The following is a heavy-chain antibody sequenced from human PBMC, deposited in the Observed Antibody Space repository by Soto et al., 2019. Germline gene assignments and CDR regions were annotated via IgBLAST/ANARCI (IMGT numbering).Heavy chain of an antibody. J-gene: IGHJ6*02. D-gene: IGHD3-10*01. CDR1: GGTFRTFA. V-gene: IGHV1-69*01. Sequence: QVQLVQSGAEVKEPGSSVKVSCKASGGTFRTFAISWVRQAPGQGPEWMGGIIPVFGTPNYAQKFQGRVTITADESTSTAYMGLSSLRSEDTAVYYCARGGSTMVRGPLVYGLDVWGQGTTVTVSS. CDR3: ARGGSTMVRGPLVYGLDV. CDR2: IIPVFGTP.